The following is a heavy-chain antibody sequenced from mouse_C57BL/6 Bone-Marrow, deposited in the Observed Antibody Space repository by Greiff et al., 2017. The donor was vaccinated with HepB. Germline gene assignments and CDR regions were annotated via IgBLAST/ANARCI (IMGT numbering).Heavy chain of an antibody. Sequence: VQLQQSGAELVRPGTSVKMSCKASGYTFTNYWIGWAKQRPGHGLEWIGDIYPGGGYTNYNEKFKGKATLTADKSSSTAYMQFSSLTSEDSAIYYCARSLYGSSPYYAMDYWGQGTSVTVSS. CDR1: GYTFTNYW. CDR3: ARSLYGSSPYYAMDY. CDR2: IYPGGGYT. V-gene: IGHV1-63*01. J-gene: IGHJ4*01. D-gene: IGHD1-1*01.